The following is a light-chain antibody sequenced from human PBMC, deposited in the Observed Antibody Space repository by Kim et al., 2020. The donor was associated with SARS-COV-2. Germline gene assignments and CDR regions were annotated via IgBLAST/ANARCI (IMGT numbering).Light chain of an antibody. V-gene: IGLV3-19*01. CDR3: HSRDSSGNYV. CDR1: GLRSYY. Sequence: VALGQTDRITCQGAGLRSYYASWYQQKPRQAPVLVIYGKNNRPSGIPDRFSGSSSGNTASLTITGAQAEDEANYYCHSRDSSGNYVFGTGTKVTVL. CDR2: GKN. J-gene: IGLJ1*01.